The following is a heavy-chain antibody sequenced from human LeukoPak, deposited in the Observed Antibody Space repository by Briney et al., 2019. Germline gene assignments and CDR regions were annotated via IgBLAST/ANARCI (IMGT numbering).Heavy chain of an antibody. J-gene: IGHJ4*02. D-gene: IGHD6-19*01. V-gene: IGHV4-34*01. CDR1: GGSFSGYY. CDR3: ARGRRIAVAGTFDY. Sequence: TSETLSLTCAVYGGSFSGYYWSWIRQPPGKGLEWIGEINHSGSTSYNPSLKSRVTISVDTSKNQFSLKLSSVTAADTAVYYCARGRRIAVAGTFDYWGQGTLVTVSS. CDR2: INHSGST.